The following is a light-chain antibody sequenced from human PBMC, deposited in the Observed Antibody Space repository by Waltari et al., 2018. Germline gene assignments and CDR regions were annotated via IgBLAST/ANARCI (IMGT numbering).Light chain of an antibody. CDR3: QKYDNLPL. CDR1: QDIRNH. J-gene: IGKJ4*01. CDR2: DAS. Sequence: DIQMTQSPSSLSASIGDRVTITCQVSQDIRNHLHWYQQKPGRAPKLLIYDASNLQTGVPSRFSGSGSATHFTFTISSLQPEDIATYYCQKYDNLPLFGGGSKVEI. V-gene: IGKV1-33*01.